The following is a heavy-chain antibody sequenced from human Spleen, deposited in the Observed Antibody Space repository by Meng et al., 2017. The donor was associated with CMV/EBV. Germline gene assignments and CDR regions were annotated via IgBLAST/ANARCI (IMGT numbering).Heavy chain of an antibody. CDR3: ATSGSYYMKLDY. Sequence: ASVKVSCKASGYTFTNYVISWVRQAPGQGLEWMGWVNTKSGDTSYAQNFQGRVTMTRDTSISTAYLQWSSLKASDTAMYYCATSGSYYMKLDYWGQGTLVTVSS. J-gene: IGHJ4*02. D-gene: IGHD1-26*01. V-gene: IGHV1-2*02. CDR2: VNTKSGDT. CDR1: GYTFTNYV.